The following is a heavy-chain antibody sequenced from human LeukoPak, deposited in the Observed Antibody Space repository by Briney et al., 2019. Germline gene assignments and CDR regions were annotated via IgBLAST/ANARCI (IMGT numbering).Heavy chain of an antibody. CDR3: ARDGPTYYYDTSGYYFAY. CDR2: IYHTGST. V-gene: IGHV4-38-2*02. CDR1: GYSISSSFY. D-gene: IGHD3-22*01. Sequence: SETLSLTCAVSGYSISSSFYWGWIRQPPGKGLEWIGSIYHTGSTYYNPSLKSRVTISIDTSKNQFSLKLSSVTAADTAVYYCARDGPTYYYDTSGYYFAYWGQGTLVTVSS. J-gene: IGHJ4*02.